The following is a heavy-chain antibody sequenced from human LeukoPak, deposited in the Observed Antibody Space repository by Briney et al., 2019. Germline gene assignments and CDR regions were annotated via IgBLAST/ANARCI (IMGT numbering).Heavy chain of an antibody. CDR2: ISYDGSNK. J-gene: IGHJ4*02. D-gene: IGHD4-17*01. V-gene: IGHV3-30-3*01. CDR3: ARCKGCYGDYVDYFDY. Sequence: GGSLRLSCAASGFTFSSYAMHWVRQAPGKGLEWVAVISYDGSNKYYADSVKGRFTISRDNSKNTLYLQMNSLRAEDTAVYYCARCKGCYGDYVDYFDYWGQGTLVTVSS. CDR1: GFTFSSYA.